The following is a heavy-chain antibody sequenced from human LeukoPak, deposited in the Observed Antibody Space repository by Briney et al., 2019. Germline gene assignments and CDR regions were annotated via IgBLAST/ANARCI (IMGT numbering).Heavy chain of an antibody. CDR3: ARFPGSAEYRHYYHRDV. J-gene: IGHJ6*03. D-gene: IGHD2-15*01. Sequence: SETLSLTCTVSGGSISNYFWTWIRQPPGKGLECIGYIYYIESAKYNPPPKSRVTVSVDTSKNQFSLKLSSVTAADTAVYYCARFPGSAEYRHYYHRDVWGKGTTVNVSS. CDR2: IYYIESA. V-gene: IGHV4-59*01. CDR1: GGSISNYF.